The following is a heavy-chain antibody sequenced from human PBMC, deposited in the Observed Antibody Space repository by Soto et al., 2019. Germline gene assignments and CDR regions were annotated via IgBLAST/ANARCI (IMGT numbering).Heavy chain of an antibody. CDR1: GGSISSGGYY. V-gene: IGHV4-31*03. J-gene: IGHJ3*02. Sequence: QVQLQESGPGLVKPSQTLSLTCTVSGGSISSGGYYWSWIRQHPGKGLEWIGYIYYSGSTYYNPSLKRRVTISVDTSKNQFYLKLSSVTAADTAVYYCALRTPRRSYDSSGYYFLIWGQGTMVTVSS. CDR2: IYYSGST. D-gene: IGHD3-22*01. CDR3: ALRTPRRSYDSSGYYFLI.